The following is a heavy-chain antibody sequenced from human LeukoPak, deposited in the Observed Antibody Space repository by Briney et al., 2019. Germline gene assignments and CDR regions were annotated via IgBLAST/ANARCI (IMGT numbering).Heavy chain of an antibody. J-gene: IGHJ4*02. CDR3: ARHGGTHKSDYFDY. CDR2: IYYSGST. V-gene: IGHV4-59*08. D-gene: IGHD3-16*01. Sequence: PSETLSLTCSVSGGYLTTYYWSWIRLPPGKALEWIGYIYYSGSTNYNPSLKSRLTISVDTSKNQFSLKLTSLTAADTAVYYCARHGGTHKSDYFDYWGQGTLVTVSS. CDR1: GGYLTTYY.